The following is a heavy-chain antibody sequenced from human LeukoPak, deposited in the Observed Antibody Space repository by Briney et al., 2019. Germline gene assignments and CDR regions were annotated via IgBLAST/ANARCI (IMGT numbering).Heavy chain of an antibody. J-gene: IGHJ4*02. V-gene: IGHV4-61*02. D-gene: IGHD5-24*01. CDR3: ASRGDGKQVDY. CDR1: GGSISRGSYY. CDR2: IYTSGST. Sequence: SQTLSLTCTVSGGSISRGSYYWSWIRQPAGKGLEWIGRIYTSGSTNYNPSLKSRVTISVDTSKNQFSLKLSSVTAADTAVYYCASRGDGKQVDYWGQGTLVTVSS.